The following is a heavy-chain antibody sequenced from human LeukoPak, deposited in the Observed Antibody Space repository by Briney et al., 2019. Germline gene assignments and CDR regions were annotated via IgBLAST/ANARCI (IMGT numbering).Heavy chain of an antibody. D-gene: IGHD2-2*01. CDR2: ISSSSYI. CDR1: GFTFSSYS. CDR3: ARDDLGYCSSTSCYGDDY. J-gene: IGHJ4*02. Sequence: GSLRLSCAASGFTFSSYSMNWVRQAPGKGLEWVSSISSSSYIYYADSVKGRFTISRDNAKNSLYLQMNSLRAEDTAVYYCARDDLGYCSSTSCYGDDYWGQGTLVTVSS. V-gene: IGHV3-21*01.